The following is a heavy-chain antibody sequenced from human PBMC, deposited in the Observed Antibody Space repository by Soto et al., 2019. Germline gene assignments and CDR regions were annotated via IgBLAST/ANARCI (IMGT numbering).Heavy chain of an antibody. CDR2: IIPIFGTA. D-gene: IGHD3-16*02. CDR1: GGTFSSYA. CDR3: ARGTTPKTYYDYVWGSYRYGLFDP. J-gene: IGHJ5*02. V-gene: IGHV1-69*13. Sequence: SVKVSCKASGGTFSSYAISWVRQAPGQGLEWMGGIIPIFGTANYAQKFQGRVTITADESTSTAYMELSSLRSEDTAVYYCARGTTPKTYYDYVWGSYRYGLFDPWGQGTLVTVSS.